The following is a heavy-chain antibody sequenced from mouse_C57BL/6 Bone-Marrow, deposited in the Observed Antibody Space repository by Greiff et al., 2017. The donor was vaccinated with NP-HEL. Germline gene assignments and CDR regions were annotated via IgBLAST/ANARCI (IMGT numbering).Heavy chain of an antibody. J-gene: IGHJ3*01. Sequence: EVKLVESGGGLVKPGGSLKLSCAASGFTFSSYAMSWVRQTPEKRLEWVATISDGGSYTYYPDNVKGRFTISRANAKNNLYLQMSHLKSEDTAMYYCARGGWLLPPFAYWGQGTLVTVSA. CDR3: ARGGWLLPPFAY. CDR1: GFTFSSYA. D-gene: IGHD2-3*01. CDR2: ISDGGSYT. V-gene: IGHV5-4*03.